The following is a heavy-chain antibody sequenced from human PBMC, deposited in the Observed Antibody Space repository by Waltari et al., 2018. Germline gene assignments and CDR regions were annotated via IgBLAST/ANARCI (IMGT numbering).Heavy chain of an antibody. CDR3: ARQPDYSITTDYWYFDL. J-gene: IGHJ2*01. CDR2: IIPILGIA. Sequence: QVQLVQSGAEVKKPGSSVKVSCKASGGTFSSYTISWVRQAPGQGLEWMGRIIPILGIANYAQKFQGRVTITADKSTSTAYMELSSLRSEDTAVYYCARQPDYSITTDYWYFDLWGRGTLVTVSS. D-gene: IGHD4-4*01. CDR1: GGTFSSYT. V-gene: IGHV1-69*02.